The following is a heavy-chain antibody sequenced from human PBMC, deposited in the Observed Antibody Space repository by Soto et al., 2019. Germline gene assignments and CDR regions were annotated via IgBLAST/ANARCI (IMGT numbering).Heavy chain of an antibody. CDR3: ARVLRFLEWEGPIDY. CDR2: IYYSGST. J-gene: IGHJ4*02. V-gene: IGHV4-31*03. D-gene: IGHD3-3*01. CDR1: GGSISSGGYY. Sequence: QVQLQESGPGLVKPSQTLSLTCTVSGGSISSGGYYWSWIRQHPGKGLEWIGYIYYSGSTYYNPSLKRRVTISVDTSKNQFSLKLSSVTAADTAVYYCARVLRFLEWEGPIDYWGQGTLVTVSS.